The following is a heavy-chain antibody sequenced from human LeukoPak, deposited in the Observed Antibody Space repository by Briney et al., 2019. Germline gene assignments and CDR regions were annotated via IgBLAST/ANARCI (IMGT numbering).Heavy chain of an antibody. CDR1: GGSVSSGSYY. J-gene: IGHJ4*02. V-gene: IGHV4-61*01. CDR2: IYYSGST. CDR3: AREDYDILTGYSDFDY. D-gene: IGHD3-9*01. Sequence: PSETLSLTCTVSGGSVSSGSYYWSWIRQPPGKGLEWIGYIYYSGSTNYNPSLKSRVTISVDTSKNQFSLKLSSVTAVDTAVYYCAREDYDILTGYSDFDYWGQGTLVTVSS.